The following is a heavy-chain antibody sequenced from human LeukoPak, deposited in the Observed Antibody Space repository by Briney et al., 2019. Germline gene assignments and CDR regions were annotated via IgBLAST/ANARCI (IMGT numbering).Heavy chain of an antibody. CDR3: ARIWDGYLIDY. CDR1: GGSISSYY. CDR2: AYYTGNT. Sequence: PSETLSLTCTVSGGSISSYYWSWIRQPPGKGLEWIGYAYYTGNTNYNPSLKSRVTISVDTSKNQFSLKLNSVTAADTAVYYCARIWDGYLIDYWGQGTLVTVSS. V-gene: IGHV4-59*01. D-gene: IGHD5-24*01. J-gene: IGHJ4*02.